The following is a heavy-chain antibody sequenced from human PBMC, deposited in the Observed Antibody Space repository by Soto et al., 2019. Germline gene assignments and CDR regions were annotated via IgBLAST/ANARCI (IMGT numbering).Heavy chain of an antibody. CDR2: VYYSGYT. J-gene: IGHJ4*02. CDR1: GGSISSSSYY. V-gene: IGHV4-39*01. D-gene: IGHD3-22*01. Sequence: SETLSLTCTVSGGSISSSSYYWGWLRQPPGKGLEWIGSVYYSGYTHYNPSLKSRVTISVDTSNNQFSLRLTSVTAADTAVYYCASVVGTYYYDSSGYYYDDYWGQGTLVTVSS. CDR3: ASVVGTYYYDSSGYYYDDY.